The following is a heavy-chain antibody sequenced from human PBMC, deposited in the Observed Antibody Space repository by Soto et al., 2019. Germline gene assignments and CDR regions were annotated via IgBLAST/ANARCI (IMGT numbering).Heavy chain of an antibody. Sequence: LRLSCAASGFTFSSYAMHWVRQAPGKGLEWVAVISYDGSNKYYADSVKGRFTISRDNSKNTLYLQMNSLRAEDTAVYYCARDGRPLLFLEWLLSYYFDYWGKGTLVTVSS. D-gene: IGHD3-3*01. CDR3: ARDGRPLLFLEWLLSYYFDY. CDR2: ISYDGSNK. J-gene: IGHJ4*02. V-gene: IGHV3-30-3*01. CDR1: GFTFSSYA.